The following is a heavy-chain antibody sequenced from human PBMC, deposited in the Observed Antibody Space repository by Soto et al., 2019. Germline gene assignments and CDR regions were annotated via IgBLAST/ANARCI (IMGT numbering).Heavy chain of an antibody. V-gene: IGHV3-11*06. CDR2: ISSSSSYT. D-gene: IGHD3-9*01. Sequence: GGSLRLSCAASGFTFSDYYMSWIRQAPGKGLEWVSYISSSSSYTNYADSVKGRFTISRDNAKNSLYLQMNSLRAEDTAVYYCASDNFQFHDILTGYRYYYYYYGMDVWGQGTTVTVSS. J-gene: IGHJ6*02. CDR3: ASDNFQFHDILTGYRYYYYYYGMDV. CDR1: GFTFSDYY.